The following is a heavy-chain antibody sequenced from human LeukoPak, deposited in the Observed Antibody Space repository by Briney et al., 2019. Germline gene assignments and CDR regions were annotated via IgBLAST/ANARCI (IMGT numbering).Heavy chain of an antibody. V-gene: IGHV3-7*04. Sequence: GGSLRLSCAASGFTFSTYWMAWVRQAPGKGLEWVANIKYDGSEKYYADSVKGRFTISRDNAKNSLYLQVNSLRAEDTAVYYCARDAILTGRFDYWGQGTLVTVSS. D-gene: IGHD3-9*01. CDR1: GFTFSTYW. CDR2: IKYDGSEK. J-gene: IGHJ4*02. CDR3: ARDAILTGRFDY.